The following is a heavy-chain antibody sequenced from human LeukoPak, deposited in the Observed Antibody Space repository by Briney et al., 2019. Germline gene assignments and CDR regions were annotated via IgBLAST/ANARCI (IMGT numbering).Heavy chain of an antibody. CDR3: ARDSSGWAYAFDI. V-gene: IGHV1-8*03. D-gene: IGHD6-19*01. CDR2: MNPNSGNT. Sequence: ASVKVSCKASGYTFTSYDINWVRQATGQGLEWMGWMNPNSGNTGYAQKFQGRVTITRNTSISTAYMELSSLRSEDTAVYYCARDSSGWAYAFDIWGQGTMVTVSS. J-gene: IGHJ3*02. CDR1: GYTFTSYD.